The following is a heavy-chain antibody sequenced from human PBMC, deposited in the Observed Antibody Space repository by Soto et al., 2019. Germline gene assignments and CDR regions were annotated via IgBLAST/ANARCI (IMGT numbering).Heavy chain of an antibody. Sequence: QVQLQQWGAGLLKPSETLSLTCAVYGGSFSGYYWSWIRQPPGKGLEWIGEIDHSGSTNYNPSLKSRVTNSVDTSKNHFHLKLSSVTAADTAVYYCARGRPVLLWFGELLLDYWGQGTLVTVSS. J-gene: IGHJ4*02. CDR2: IDHSGST. CDR3: ARGRPVLLWFGELLLDY. CDR1: GGSFSGYY. V-gene: IGHV4-34*01. D-gene: IGHD3-10*01.